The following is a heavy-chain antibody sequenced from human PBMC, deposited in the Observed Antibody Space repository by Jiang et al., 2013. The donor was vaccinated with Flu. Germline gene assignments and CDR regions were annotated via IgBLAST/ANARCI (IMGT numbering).Heavy chain of an antibody. CDR1: SDSIRSSY. Sequence: SSDSIRSSYWSWIRQPPGKGLEWIGYIYYTGRTNYNPSLKTRVTMSVYTSKNQFSLKLSSVTAADTAVYYCARADLVVTAPLLFDFWGQGTLVTVSS. CDR2: IYYTGRT. J-gene: IGHJ4*02. CDR3: ARADLVVTAPLLFDF. D-gene: IGHD2-21*02. V-gene: IGHV4-59*01.